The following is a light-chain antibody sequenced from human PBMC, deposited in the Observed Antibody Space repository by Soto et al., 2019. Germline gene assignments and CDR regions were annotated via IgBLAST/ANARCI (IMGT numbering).Light chain of an antibody. CDR2: GAS. Sequence: EIVMTQSPATLSVSPGERATLSCRASQSVSSNLAWYQQKPGQAPRLLIYGASTRATGIPARFSGSGSGTDFTLTISSLQSEDFTFYYCQQYNNGPPGTFGQGTKVEIK. CDR3: QQYNNGPPGT. V-gene: IGKV3-15*01. CDR1: QSVSSN. J-gene: IGKJ1*01.